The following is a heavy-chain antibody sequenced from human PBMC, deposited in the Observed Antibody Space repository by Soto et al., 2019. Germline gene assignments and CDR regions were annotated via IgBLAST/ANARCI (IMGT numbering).Heavy chain of an antibody. Sequence: PSETLSLTSAVSGDSMTRSVWWTWVRQPPGKGLEWIGEVFHTGNTSYNPSLKSRVTMSVDKSTNEFSLKVTSVTAADTAIYYCARKAWVRFDYWGQGALVTVSS. CDR3: ARKAWVRFDY. J-gene: IGHJ4*02. CDR2: VFHTGNT. D-gene: IGHD7-27*01. V-gene: IGHV4-4*02. CDR1: GDSMTRSVW.